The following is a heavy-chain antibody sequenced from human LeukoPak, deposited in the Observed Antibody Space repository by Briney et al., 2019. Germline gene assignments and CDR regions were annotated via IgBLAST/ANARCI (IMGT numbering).Heavy chain of an antibody. CDR3: ARDQVFYYGSGSSSDAFDI. Sequence: ASVKVSYKASGYTFTDYALHWVRQAPGQGLEWMGWINPNSGGTNYAQKFQGRVTMTRDTSISTAYMELSRLRSDDTAVYYCARDQVFYYGSGSSSDAFDIWGQGTMVTVSS. V-gene: IGHV1-2*02. J-gene: IGHJ3*02. D-gene: IGHD3-10*01. CDR2: INPNSGGT. CDR1: GYTFTDYA.